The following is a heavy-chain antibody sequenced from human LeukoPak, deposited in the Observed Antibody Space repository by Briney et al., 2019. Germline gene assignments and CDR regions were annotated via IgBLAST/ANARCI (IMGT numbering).Heavy chain of an antibody. J-gene: IGHJ6*02. CDR3: ARDSGYTNGHGMDV. V-gene: IGHV3-30*09. Sequence: GGSLRLSCATSGFTFSSHTMHWVRQAPGKGLEWVALILYDGSNEYYADTVKGRFAVSRDNSKNTLYLQMNSLKAEDTALYYCARDSGYTNGHGMDVWGQGTTVTVSS. CDR1: GFTFSSHT. CDR2: ILYDGSNE. D-gene: IGHD2-15*01.